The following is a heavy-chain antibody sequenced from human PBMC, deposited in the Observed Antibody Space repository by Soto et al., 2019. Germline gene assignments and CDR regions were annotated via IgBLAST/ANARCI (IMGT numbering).Heavy chain of an antibody. Sequence: SETLSLPCSVSGGTMSKYYCAWIPQPAGKGLEWIGRIYTSGTTDYNPSLKSRVTMSVDTSKNQFSLKLSSVTAADTALYYCERQTTYSSSWYDYWVHGTLVTVSS. CDR1: GGTMSKYY. J-gene: IGHJ5*01. CDR2: IYTSGTT. V-gene: IGHV4-4*07. CDR3: ERQTTYSSSWYDY. D-gene: IGHD2-2*01.